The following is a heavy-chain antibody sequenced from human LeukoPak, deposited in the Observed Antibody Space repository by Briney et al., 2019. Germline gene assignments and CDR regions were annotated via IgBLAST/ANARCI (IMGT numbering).Heavy chain of an antibody. Sequence: ASVKVSCKTSGYRFTDNALHWVRQAPEQRLEWMGWIRTDNGDTKYSQKFEGRVTLTRDTSASTVYVELKSLRSEDTAVYYCGRGGSSGVDYWGQGTLSPSPQ. V-gene: IGHV1-3*04. CDR1: GYRFTDNA. D-gene: IGHD2-15*01. J-gene: IGHJ4*02. CDR2: IRTDNGDT. CDR3: GRGGSSGVDY.